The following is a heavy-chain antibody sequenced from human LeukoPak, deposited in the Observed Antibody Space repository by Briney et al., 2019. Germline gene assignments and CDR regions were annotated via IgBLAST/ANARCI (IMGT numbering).Heavy chain of an antibody. CDR3: ASCIAAAGSHWFDP. CDR1: GGTFSSYA. V-gene: IGHV1-69*05. Sequence: ASVKVSCKASGGTFSSYAISWVRQAPGQGLEWTGGIIPIFGTANYAQKFQGRVTITTDESTSTAYMELSSLRSEDTAVYYCASCIAAAGSHWFDPWGQGTLVTVSS. J-gene: IGHJ5*02. D-gene: IGHD6-13*01. CDR2: IIPIFGTA.